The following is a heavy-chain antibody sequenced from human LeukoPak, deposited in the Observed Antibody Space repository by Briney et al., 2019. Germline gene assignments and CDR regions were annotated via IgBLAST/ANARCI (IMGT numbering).Heavy chain of an antibody. J-gene: IGHJ4*02. D-gene: IGHD3-9*01. CDR2: ISWNSGSI. CDR1: GFTFDDYA. V-gene: IGHV3-9*01. Sequence: GGSLRLSCAASGFTFDDYAMHWVRQAPGKGLEWVSGISWNSGSIGYADSVKGRFTISRDNAKNFLYLQMNSLRAEDTALYYCAKTRTGKTYDILTGYYGFDYWGQGTLVTVSS. CDR3: AKTRTGKTYDILTGYYGFDY.